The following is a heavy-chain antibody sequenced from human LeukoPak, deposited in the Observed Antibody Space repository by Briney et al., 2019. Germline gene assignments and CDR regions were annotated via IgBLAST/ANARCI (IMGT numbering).Heavy chain of an antibody. CDR2: IGSSSSPI. CDR1: GFIFSRYN. Sequence: GGSLRLSCAASGFIFSRYNMNWVRQAPGKGLEWVSYIGSSSSPIYYADSVKGRFTISRDNAKNSLYLQMNSLRDEDTAVYYCARHGYSSSWYSSVGDYWGQGTLVTVSS. D-gene: IGHD6-13*01. J-gene: IGHJ4*02. V-gene: IGHV3-48*02. CDR3: ARHGYSSSWYSSVGDY.